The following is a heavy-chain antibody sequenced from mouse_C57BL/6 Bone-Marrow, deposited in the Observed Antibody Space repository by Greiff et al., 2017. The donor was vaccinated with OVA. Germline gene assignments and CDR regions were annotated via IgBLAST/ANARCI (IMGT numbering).Heavy chain of an antibody. Sequence: EVQLQQSGPELVKPGASVKISCKASGYTFTDYYMNWVKQSHGKSLEWIGDINPNNGGTSYNQKFKGKATLTVDKSSSTAYMELRSLTSEDSAVYDCERERIYYGNAMDYWGQGTSVTVSS. CDR3: ERERIYYGNAMDY. D-gene: IGHD2-1*01. V-gene: IGHV1-26*01. J-gene: IGHJ4*01. CDR1: GYTFTDYY. CDR2: INPNNGGT.